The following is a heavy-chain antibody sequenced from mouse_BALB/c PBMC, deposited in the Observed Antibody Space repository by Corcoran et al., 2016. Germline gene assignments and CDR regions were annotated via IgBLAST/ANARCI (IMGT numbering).Heavy chain of an antibody. CDR3: ARTDGNYRERRAFYAMDY. D-gene: IGHD2-1*01. Sequence: EVLLQQSGTELVKLGASVKIPCKASGYTFTDYNMDWVKQSHGKSLEWIGDINPNNGGTIYNQKFKGKATLTVDKSSSTAYMELRSLTSEDTAVYYCARTDGNYRERRAFYAMDYWGQGTSVTVSS. J-gene: IGHJ4*01. CDR2: INPNNGGT. V-gene: IGHV1-18*01. CDR1: GYTFTDYN.